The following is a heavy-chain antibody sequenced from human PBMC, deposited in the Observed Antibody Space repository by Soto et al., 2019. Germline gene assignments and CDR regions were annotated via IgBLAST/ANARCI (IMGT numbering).Heavy chain of an antibody. CDR2: IYTSGST. Sequence: PSETLSLTCAVSGGSISSSYYWSWIRQPAGKGLEWIGRIYTSGSTNYNPSLKSRVTMSVDTSKNQFSLKLSSVTAADTAVYYCATSVTTGDYFDYWGQGTLVTVSS. J-gene: IGHJ4*02. V-gene: IGHV4-4*07. CDR1: GGSISSSYY. CDR3: ATSVTTGDYFDY. D-gene: IGHD4-17*01.